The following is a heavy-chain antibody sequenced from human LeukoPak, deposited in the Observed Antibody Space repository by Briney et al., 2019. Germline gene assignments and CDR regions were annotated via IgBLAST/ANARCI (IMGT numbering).Heavy chain of an antibody. Sequence: PGGSLRLSCAASGFTFSSYSMNWVRQAPGKGLEWVSSISSSSYIYYADSVKGRFTISRDNAKNSLYLQMNSLRAEDTAVYYCARDSYSSGPNFDYWGQGTLVTVSS. CDR2: ISSSSYI. D-gene: IGHD6-19*01. CDR3: ARDSYSSGPNFDY. V-gene: IGHV3-21*01. CDR1: GFTFSSYS. J-gene: IGHJ4*02.